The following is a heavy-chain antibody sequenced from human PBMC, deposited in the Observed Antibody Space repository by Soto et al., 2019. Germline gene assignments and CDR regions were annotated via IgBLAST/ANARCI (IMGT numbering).Heavy chain of an antibody. CDR2: IYPGDSDT. CDR3: ARDRWSNDHYYYYGMDV. J-gene: IGHJ6*02. CDR1: GYSFTSYW. V-gene: IGHV5-51*01. D-gene: IGHD1-1*01. Sequence: GESLKISCKGSGYSFTSYWIGWVRQMPGKGLEWMGIIYPGDSDTRYSPSFQGQVTISADKSISTAYLQWSSLKASDTAMYYCARDRWSNDHYYYYGMDVWGQGTTVTVSS.